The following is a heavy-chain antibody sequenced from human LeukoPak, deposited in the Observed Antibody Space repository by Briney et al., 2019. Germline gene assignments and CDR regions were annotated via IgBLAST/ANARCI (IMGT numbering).Heavy chain of an antibody. V-gene: IGHV1-18*01. Sequence: ASVKVSCEASGYTFTSYGISWVRQAPGQGLEWMGWISAYNGNTNYAQKLQGRVTMTTDTSTSTAYMELRSLRSDDTAVYYCARVSTIFGVVIGWFDPWGQGTLVTVSS. CDR3: ARVSTIFGVVIGWFDP. J-gene: IGHJ5*02. CDR2: ISAYNGNT. D-gene: IGHD3-3*01. CDR1: GYTFTSYG.